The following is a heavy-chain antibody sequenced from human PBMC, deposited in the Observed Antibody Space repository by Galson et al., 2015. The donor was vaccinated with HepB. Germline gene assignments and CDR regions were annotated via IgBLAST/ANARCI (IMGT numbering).Heavy chain of an antibody. V-gene: IGHV3-11*06. CDR2: ISSSSSYT. CDR3: ARVLAVAGYYYYGMDV. J-gene: IGHJ6*02. CDR1: GFTFSDYY. D-gene: IGHD6-19*01. Sequence: SLRLSCAASGFTFSDYYMSWIRQAPEKGLEWVSYISSSSSYTNYADSVKGRFTISRDNAKNSLYLQMNSLRAEDTAVYYCARVLAVAGYYYYGMDVWGQGTTVTVSS.